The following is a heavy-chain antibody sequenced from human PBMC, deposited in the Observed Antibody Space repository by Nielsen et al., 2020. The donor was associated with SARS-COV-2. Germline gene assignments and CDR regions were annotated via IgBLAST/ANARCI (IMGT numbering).Heavy chain of an antibody. Sequence: GGSLRLSCAASGFTFNIYAMAWVSRAPGRGLQWVTGVSASGGSTYYTDSVKGRFSISRDNSKNTLFLQMHSLRVEDTALYYWAKYGVVRGDALDPWGQGTIVTVSS. CDR3: AKYGVVRGDALDP. D-gene: IGHD3-10*01. V-gene: IGHV3-23*01. CDR2: VSASGGST. J-gene: IGHJ3*01. CDR1: GFTFNIYA.